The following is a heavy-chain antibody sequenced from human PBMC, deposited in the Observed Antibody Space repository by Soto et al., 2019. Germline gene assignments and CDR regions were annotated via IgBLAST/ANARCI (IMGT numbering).Heavy chain of an antibody. CDR3: AKVFGLRYFDS. CDR2: LSGSGGRT. CDR1: GFSFSSYA. J-gene: IGHJ4*02. V-gene: IGHV3-23*01. Sequence: EVQLLESGGGLEQPGESLRLSFAASGFSFSSYAMSWVRQAPGKGLEWVSTLSGSGGRTYYADSVQGRFTISRDNSRDTLYLQMNSLRAEDTAVYYCAKVFGLRYFDSWGQGTLVTVSS. D-gene: IGHD5-12*01.